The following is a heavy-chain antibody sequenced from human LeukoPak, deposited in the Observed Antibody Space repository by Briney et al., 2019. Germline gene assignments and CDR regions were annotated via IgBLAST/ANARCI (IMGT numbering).Heavy chain of an antibody. Sequence: PGGSLRLSCAASGFTFSSYSMNWVRLAPGKGLEWVSSISSSSSYIYYADSVKGRFTISRDNAKNSLYLQMNSLRAEDTAVYYCARDNPLRYCSGGSCYSGSEGFDYWGQGTLVSVSS. CDR1: GFTFSSYS. CDR3: ARDNPLRYCSGGSCYSGSEGFDY. CDR2: ISSSSSYI. J-gene: IGHJ4*02. V-gene: IGHV3-21*01. D-gene: IGHD2-15*01.